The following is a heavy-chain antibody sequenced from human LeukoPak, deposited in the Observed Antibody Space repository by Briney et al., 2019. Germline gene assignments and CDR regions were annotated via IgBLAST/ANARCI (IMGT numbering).Heavy chain of an antibody. J-gene: IGHJ4*02. CDR2: IYYTGST. CDR1: GGSISSFY. CDR3: ARATLRGYSYGYDY. D-gene: IGHD5-18*01. Sequence: SETLSLTCTVSGGSISSFYWSWIRQPPGKGLEWIGYIYYTGSTNYNSSLKSRVTISVDTSKNQFSLNLSSVTAADTAVYYCARATLRGYSYGYDYWGQGTLVTVSS. V-gene: IGHV4-59*01.